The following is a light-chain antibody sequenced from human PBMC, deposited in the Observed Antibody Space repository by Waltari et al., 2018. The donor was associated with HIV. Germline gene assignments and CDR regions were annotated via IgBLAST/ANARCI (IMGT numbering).Light chain of an antibody. CDR2: DAS. J-gene: IGKJ5*01. CDR1: QSVNTH. V-gene: IGKV3-11*01. CDR3: QQRSNWPPEIT. Sequence: EIVLTQSPATLSLSPGERATLSCRASQSVNTHLAWYQQKPGQAPRLLIYDASSRATGTPARFSGSGSGTDFTLTISSLEPEDFAVYYCQQRSNWPPEITFGQGTRLEIK.